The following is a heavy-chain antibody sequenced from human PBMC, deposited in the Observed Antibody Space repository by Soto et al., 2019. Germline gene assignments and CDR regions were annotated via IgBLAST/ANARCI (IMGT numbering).Heavy chain of an antibody. CDR3: VQSRCGGDCLQSYSSHSYYGLDV. CDR2: IYWDDDK. CDR1: GLSLSTTGVG. D-gene: IGHD2-21*02. J-gene: IGHJ6*02. V-gene: IGHV2-5*02. Sequence: QITLKESGPTLVKPTQTLTLTCTFSGLSLSTTGVGVGWIRQPPGKALEWLALIYWDDDKRYSPSLKSRLTITQYPSKNQVVLTMTNMDPVDTATYYCVQSRCGGDCLQSYSSHSYYGLDVWGQGTTVTVSS.